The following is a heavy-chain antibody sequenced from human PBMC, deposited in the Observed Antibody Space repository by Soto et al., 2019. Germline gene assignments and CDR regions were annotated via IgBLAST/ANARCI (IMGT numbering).Heavy chain of an antibody. V-gene: IGHV1-69*01. CDR1: GGIFSTYA. D-gene: IGHD3-10*01. Sequence: QVQLVQSGAEVKKPGSSVKVSCKASGGIFSTYAISWLRQAPGQGLEWMGVIIPLFGTPNYAQRFQGRVTITADESTSTAYMELSRLRYEDTAVYYCARDRDDYGSGNYYNRIDFWGQGTLVTVSS. CDR3: ARDRDDYGSGNYYNRIDF. J-gene: IGHJ4*02. CDR2: IIPLFGTP.